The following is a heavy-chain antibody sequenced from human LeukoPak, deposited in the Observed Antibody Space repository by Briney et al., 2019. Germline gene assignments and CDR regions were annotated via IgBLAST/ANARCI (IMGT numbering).Heavy chain of an antibody. CDR3: AREGAAAQDVNWFDP. Sequence: ASVKVSCKTSGYALTGYYMHWVRQAPGQGLEWMGWINPNNGHVHYVQKFQDRVTMTRDTSIRTAYMELNSLTSDDTAVYYCAREGAAAQDVNWFDPWGQGTLVTVSS. D-gene: IGHD6-25*01. J-gene: IGHJ5*02. V-gene: IGHV1-2*02. CDR2: INPNNGHV. CDR1: GYALTGYY.